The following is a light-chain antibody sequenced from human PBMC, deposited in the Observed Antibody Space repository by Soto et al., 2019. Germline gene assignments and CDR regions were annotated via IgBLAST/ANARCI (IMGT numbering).Light chain of an antibody. CDR3: QQYNHYST. CDR1: QSINSW. CDR2: KAS. Sequence: DIQMTQSPSNLSASVGDRVTITCRASQSINSWLAWYQQKPGKAPKILIYKASSLESGVPPRFSGSGSGTEFTLTISSLQPDDFATYYCQQYNHYSTFGQGTKLEIK. V-gene: IGKV1-5*03. J-gene: IGKJ2*01.